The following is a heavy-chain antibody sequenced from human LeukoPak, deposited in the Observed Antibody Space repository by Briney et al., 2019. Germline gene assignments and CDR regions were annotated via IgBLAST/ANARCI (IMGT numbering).Heavy chain of an antibody. CDR3: ARHDYGGSQLDY. CDR1: GGTFSSYA. Sequence: SVKVSCKASGGTFSSYAISWVRQAPGQGLEWMGGIIPIFGTANYAQKFQGRVTITADESTSTAYMELSSLRSEDTAVYYCARHDYGGSQLDYWGQGTLVTVSS. V-gene: IGHV1-69*13. CDR2: IIPIFGTA. J-gene: IGHJ4*02. D-gene: IGHD4-23*01.